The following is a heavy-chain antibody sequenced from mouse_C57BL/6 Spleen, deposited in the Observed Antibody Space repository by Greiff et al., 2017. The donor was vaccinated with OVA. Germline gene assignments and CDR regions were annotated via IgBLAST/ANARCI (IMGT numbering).Heavy chain of an antibody. Sequence: QVQLQQPGAELVKPGASVKLSCKASGYTFTSYWMQWVKQRPGQGLEWIGEIDPSDSYTNYNRKFKGKATLTVDTYSSTAYMQLSSLTSEDSAVDYCARGSNKFITTVVATNYWGQGTTLTVSS. CDR1: GYTFTSYW. D-gene: IGHD1-1*01. CDR2: IDPSDSYT. V-gene: IGHV1-50*01. CDR3: ARGSNKFITTVVATNY. J-gene: IGHJ2*01.